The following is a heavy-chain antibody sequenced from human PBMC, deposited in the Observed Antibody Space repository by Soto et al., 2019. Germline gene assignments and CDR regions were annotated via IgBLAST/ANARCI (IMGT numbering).Heavy chain of an antibody. D-gene: IGHD1-26*01. V-gene: IGHV3-33*01. CDR2: IWYDGSKE. CDR1: GFTFTSYG. CDR3: ARDGEVGSGKFYLGL. J-gene: IGHJ2*01. Sequence: QVPLVESGGGVVQSGGSLRLSCAASGFTFTSYGFHWVRQAPCKGLEWVAVIWYDGSKEYYADSVKDRFTISKDNSKTAVYLQMNSLTAEDTAVYYCARDGEVGSGKFYLGLWCRGTLVTVSA.